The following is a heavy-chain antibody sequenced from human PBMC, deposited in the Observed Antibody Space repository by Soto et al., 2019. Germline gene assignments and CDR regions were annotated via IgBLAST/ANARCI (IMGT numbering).Heavy chain of an antibody. Sequence: QVQLVQSGAEVKKPGASVKVSCKASGYTFTGYYMHWVRQAPGQGLEWMGWINPNSGGTNYAQKFQGWVTMTRDTSISTAYMELSRLRSDDTAVYYCARMGSGWQGVYYFDYWGQGTLVTVSS. J-gene: IGHJ4*02. CDR2: INPNSGGT. CDR1: GYTFTGYY. V-gene: IGHV1-2*04. CDR3: ARMGSGWQGVYYFDY. D-gene: IGHD6-19*01.